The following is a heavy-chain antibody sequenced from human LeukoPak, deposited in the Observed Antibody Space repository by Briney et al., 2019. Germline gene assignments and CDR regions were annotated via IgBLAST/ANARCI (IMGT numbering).Heavy chain of an antibody. CDR3: ATADYGGNSQYFQH. CDR2: IYSGGST. J-gene: IGHJ1*01. CDR1: GFTVSSNY. V-gene: IGHV3-53*04. D-gene: IGHD4-23*01. Sequence: GGSLRLSCAASGFTVSSNYMSWVRQAPGKGLEWVSVIYSGGSTYYADSVKGRFTISRHNSKNTLYLQMNSLRAEDTAVYYCATADYGGNSQYFQHWGQGTLVTVSS.